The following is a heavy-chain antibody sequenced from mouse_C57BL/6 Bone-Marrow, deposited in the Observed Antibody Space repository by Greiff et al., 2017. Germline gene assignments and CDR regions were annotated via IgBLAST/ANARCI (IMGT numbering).Heavy chain of an antibody. D-gene: IGHD2-12*01. V-gene: IGHV1-55*01. CDR3: AKRPGYFDV. CDR2: IYPGSGST. CDR1: GYTFTSYW. Sequence: QVQLQQPGAELVKPGASVKMSCKASGYTFTSYWITWVKQRPGQGLEWIGDIYPGSGSTNYTEKFKSKDTLTVDTSSSTAYMQLSSLTSEDSAVYYCAKRPGYFDVWGTGTTVTVSS. J-gene: IGHJ1*03.